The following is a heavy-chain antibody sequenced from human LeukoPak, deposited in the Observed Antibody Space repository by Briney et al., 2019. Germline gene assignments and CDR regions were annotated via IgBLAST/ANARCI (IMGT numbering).Heavy chain of an antibody. D-gene: IGHD6-6*01. Sequence: PGGSLRLSCAASGFTFSSYSMNWVRQAPGKGLEWVGRIKSKTDGGTTDYAAPVKGRFTISRDDSKNTLYLQMNSLKTEDTAVYYCVNDRSSSLGFDYWGQGTLVTVSS. CDR2: IKSKTDGGTT. CDR3: VNDRSSSLGFDY. CDR1: GFTFSSYS. J-gene: IGHJ4*02. V-gene: IGHV3-15*01.